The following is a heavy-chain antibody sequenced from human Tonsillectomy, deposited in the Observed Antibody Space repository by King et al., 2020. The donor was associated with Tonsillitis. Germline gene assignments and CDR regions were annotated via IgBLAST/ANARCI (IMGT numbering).Heavy chain of an antibody. CDR1: GFTFSSHT. CDR3: ARDRHGWTPYYLDY. V-gene: IGHV3-30*01. Sequence: QLVQSGGGVVQPGRSLRLSCAASGFTFSSHTMHWVRQAPGKGLEWVALISYDGSNTYYADSVKGRFTISRDNSKNTLFLQMNSLRGEDTAVYYCARDRHGWTPYYLDYRGQGTLVTVSS. CDR2: ISYDGSNT. D-gene: IGHD6-19*01. J-gene: IGHJ4*02.